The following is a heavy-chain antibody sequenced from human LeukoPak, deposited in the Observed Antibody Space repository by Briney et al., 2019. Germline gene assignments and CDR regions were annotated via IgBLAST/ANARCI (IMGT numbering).Heavy chain of an antibody. CDR2: IYYSGST. V-gene: IGHV4-59*01. CDR1: GGSISSYY. D-gene: IGHD2-2*01. Sequence: SETLSLTCTVSGGSISSYYWSWIRQPPGKGLEWIGYIYYSGSTNYNPSLKSRVAISVDTSKNQFSLKLSSVTAADTAVHYCARDSCSSTSCPVSYYGMDVWGKGTTVTVSS. CDR3: ARDSCSSTSCPVSYYGMDV. J-gene: IGHJ6*04.